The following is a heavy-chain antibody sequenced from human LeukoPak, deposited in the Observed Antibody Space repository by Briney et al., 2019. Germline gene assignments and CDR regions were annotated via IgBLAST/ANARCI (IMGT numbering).Heavy chain of an antibody. V-gene: IGHV3-21*01. CDR2: ITTSSSYI. CDR3: ARHVVALGFDY. CDR1: GFTFNTYT. J-gene: IGHJ4*02. Sequence: PGGSLRLSCAASGFTFNTYTMNWVRQAPGKGLEWVSSITTSSSYIYYADSVKGRFTISRDNAKNSLYLQMNSLRAEDTAVYYCARHVVALGFDYWGQGTLVTVSS. D-gene: IGHD3-22*01.